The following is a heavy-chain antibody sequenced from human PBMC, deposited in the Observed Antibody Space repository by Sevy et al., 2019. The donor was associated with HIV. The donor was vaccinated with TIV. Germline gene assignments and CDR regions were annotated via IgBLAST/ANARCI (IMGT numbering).Heavy chain of an antibody. D-gene: IGHD6-13*01. CDR2: INQGGHQK. J-gene: IGHJ4*02. V-gene: IGHV3-7*01. CDR1: GFTFSSYW. Sequence: GSLRLSCAASGFTFSSYWINWVRQAPGEGLEWVANINQGGHQKHYMDSVKGRFTISRDNAENAVYLQMNSLRVEDTAVYYCARGPSGAAAGRFDSWGQGTLVTVSS. CDR3: ARGPSGAAAGRFDS.